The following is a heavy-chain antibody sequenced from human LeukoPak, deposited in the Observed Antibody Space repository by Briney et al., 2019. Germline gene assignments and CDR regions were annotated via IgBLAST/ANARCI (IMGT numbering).Heavy chain of an antibody. V-gene: IGHV5-51*01. CDR2: IYPGDSDT. Sequence: HGESLKISCKGSGYSFTSYWIGWVRQMPGKGLEWMGIIYPGDSDTRYSPSFQGQVTISADKSISTAYLQWSSLKASDTAMYYCARLILGGGSSPAYNWFDPWGQGTLVTVSS. CDR3: ARLILGGGSSPAYNWFDP. J-gene: IGHJ5*02. D-gene: IGHD1-26*01. CDR1: GYSFTSYW.